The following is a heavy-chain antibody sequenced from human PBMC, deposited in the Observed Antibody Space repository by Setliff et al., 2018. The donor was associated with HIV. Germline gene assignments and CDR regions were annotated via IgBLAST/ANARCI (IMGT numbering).Heavy chain of an antibody. CDR3: ARTPYYGDYHFDY. CDR2: ISGSGGST. CDR1: GFTFSSYA. J-gene: IGHJ4*02. D-gene: IGHD4-17*01. V-gene: IGHV3-23*01. Sequence: GGSLRLSCAASGFTFSSYAMSWVRQAPGKGLEWVSAISGSGGSTYYADSVKGRFTISRDNSKNTLYLQMNSLRAEDTAVYYCARTPYYGDYHFDYWGQGTLVTVSS.